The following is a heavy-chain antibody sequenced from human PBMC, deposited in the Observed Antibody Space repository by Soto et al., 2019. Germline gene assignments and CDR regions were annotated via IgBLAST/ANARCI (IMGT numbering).Heavy chain of an antibody. CDR2: ISGDSGSI. D-gene: IGHD3-16*01. CDR3: LSPTAATSNRGAIEY. CDR1: GLTFKGYA. J-gene: IGHJ4*02. V-gene: IGHV3-9*01. Sequence: LSDSCAASGLTFKGYAMHWVRHSTGKGLEWVSGISGDSGSIGYADSVNGRFTISRDNAKNSLYLQMNSQRADDTTLVYSLSPTAATSNRGAIEYCRQRSTVTVSS.